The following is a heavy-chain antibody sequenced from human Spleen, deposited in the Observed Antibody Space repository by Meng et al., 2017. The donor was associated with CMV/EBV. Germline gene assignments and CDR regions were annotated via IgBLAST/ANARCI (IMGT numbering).Heavy chain of an antibody. Sequence: SGANISNSNNYWSWFRHLPGRGLEWLGFFYFTGNTYYNPSLNSRVSISADMSNNQFSLKLTSVTAADTAVYYCAKENYYDSGTPVFWGQGTLVTVSS. D-gene: IGHD3-10*01. CDR1: GANISNSNNY. J-gene: IGHJ4*02. CDR2: FYFTGNT. CDR3: AKENYYDSGTPVF. V-gene: IGHV4-31*02.